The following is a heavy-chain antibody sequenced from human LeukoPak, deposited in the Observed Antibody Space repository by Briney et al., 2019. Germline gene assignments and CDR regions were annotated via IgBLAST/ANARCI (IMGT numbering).Heavy chain of an antibody. V-gene: IGHV3-23*01. Sequence: GGSLRLSCAASGFTFSSYAMSWVRQAPGKGLEWVSAISGSGGSTYYADSVKGRFTISRDNSKNTLYLQMNSLRAEDTAVYYCAKGYDYDSSGYATFDYWGQGTLVTVSS. CDR2: ISGSGGST. CDR1: GFTFSSYA. D-gene: IGHD3-22*01. CDR3: AKGYDYDSSGYATFDY. J-gene: IGHJ4*02.